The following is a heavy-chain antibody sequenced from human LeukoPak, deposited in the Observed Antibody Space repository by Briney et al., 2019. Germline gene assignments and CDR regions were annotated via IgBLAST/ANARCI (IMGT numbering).Heavy chain of an antibody. Sequence: GGSLRLSCEASGFTFSSYCMSWVRQAPGKGLEWVANMKHDGSEVYYVDTVKGRFTISRDNAMNSLFLQMNSLRAEDTAVYYCARRGGYSLFDYWGQGTLVTVSS. J-gene: IGHJ4*02. CDR2: MKHDGSEV. D-gene: IGHD2-21*01. CDR1: GFTFSSYC. CDR3: ARRGGYSLFDY. V-gene: IGHV3-7*01.